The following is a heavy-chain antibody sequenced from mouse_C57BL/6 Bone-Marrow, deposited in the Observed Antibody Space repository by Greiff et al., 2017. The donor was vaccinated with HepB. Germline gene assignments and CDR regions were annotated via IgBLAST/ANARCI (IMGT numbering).Heavy chain of an antibody. CDR3: AIYYSNYDAMDY. CDR1: GYTFTDYY. J-gene: IGHJ4*01. Sequence: VQLQQSGPELVKPGASVKISCKASGYTFTDYYMNWVKQSHGKSLEWIGDINPNNGGTSYNQKFKGKATLTVDKSSSTAYMELRSLTSEDSAVYYCAIYYSNYDAMDYWGQGTSVTVSS. V-gene: IGHV1-26*01. D-gene: IGHD2-5*01. CDR2: INPNNGGT.